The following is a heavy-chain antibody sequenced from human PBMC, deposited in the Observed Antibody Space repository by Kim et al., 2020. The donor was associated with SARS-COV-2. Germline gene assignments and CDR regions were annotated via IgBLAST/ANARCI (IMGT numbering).Heavy chain of an antibody. CDR3: ARDPLLDY. J-gene: IGHJ4*02. Sequence: SGSTYYTPSLQSRVTISVDTSKNQFSLKLSSVTAADTAVYYCARDPLLDYWGQGTLVTVSS. CDR2: SGST. V-gene: IGHV4-39*02.